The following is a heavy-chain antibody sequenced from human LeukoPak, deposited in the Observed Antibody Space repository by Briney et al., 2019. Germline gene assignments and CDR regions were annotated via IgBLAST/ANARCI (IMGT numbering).Heavy chain of an antibody. Sequence: KPSETLSLTCTVSGVSISSYYWSWLRQPPGKGLEWIGYIYYSGSTNYNPSLKSRVTISVDTSKNQFSLKLSSVTAADTAVYYCARDRRNSWYNYYGMDVWGQGTTVTVSS. J-gene: IGHJ6*02. CDR2: IYYSGST. V-gene: IGHV4-59*01. CDR1: GVSISSYY. CDR3: ARDRRNSWYNYYGMDV. D-gene: IGHD6-13*01.